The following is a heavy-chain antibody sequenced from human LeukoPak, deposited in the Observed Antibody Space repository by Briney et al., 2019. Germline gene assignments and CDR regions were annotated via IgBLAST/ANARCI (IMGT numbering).Heavy chain of an antibody. V-gene: IGHV3-48*03. J-gene: IGHJ6*03. CDR1: GFIFSSYE. CDR3: ARVPSSRDVYNYFYYYYYYIDV. CDR2: ISGSGSTI. D-gene: IGHD5-24*01. Sequence: PGGSLRLSCAASGFIFSSYEMNWVRQAPGKGLEWVSYISGSGSTIYHADCVKGRFTISRDNAKNSLYLQMNSLRAEDTAVYYCARVPSSRDVYNYFYYYYYYIDVWGKGTTVTVSS.